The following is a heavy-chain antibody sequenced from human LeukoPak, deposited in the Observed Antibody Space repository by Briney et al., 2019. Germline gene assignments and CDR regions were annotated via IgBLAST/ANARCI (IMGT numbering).Heavy chain of an antibody. J-gene: IGHJ5*02. D-gene: IGHD1-26*01. Sequence: SETLSLTCTVSGGSISTSYFWTWIRQSAGKGLEWIGRIYSSGSTTYNPSLKSRVTMSIDTSRNQFSLKLSSVTAADTAVYYCAPRGGGSYGWFDPWGQGTLVTVSS. CDR1: GGSISTSYF. CDR3: APRGGGSYGWFDP. CDR2: IYSSGST. V-gene: IGHV4-4*07.